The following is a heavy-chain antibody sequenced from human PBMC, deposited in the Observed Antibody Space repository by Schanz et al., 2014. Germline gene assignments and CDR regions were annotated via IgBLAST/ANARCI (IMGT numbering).Heavy chain of an antibody. CDR2: ITRSGGGT. V-gene: IGHV3-23*01. D-gene: IGHD3-22*01. CDR1: GFTFSSYA. J-gene: IGHJ4*02. Sequence: EVQLLESGGGLVQPGGSLRLSCAASGFTFSSYAMSWVRQASGKGLEYVSAITRSGGGTYYSDSVKGRFTISRDNSKNTLYLQMNSLRAEDTAVYYCAKDPSHGDYDYYFDYWGQGTLVTVSS. CDR3: AKDPSHGDYDYYFDY.